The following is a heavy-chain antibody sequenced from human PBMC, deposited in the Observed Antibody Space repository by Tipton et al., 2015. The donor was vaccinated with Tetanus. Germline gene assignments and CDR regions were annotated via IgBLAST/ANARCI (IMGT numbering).Heavy chain of an antibody. J-gene: IGHJ4*02. D-gene: IGHD6-19*01. Sequence: TLSLTCTVSGVSIADNTNYWSWIRQHPGKGLEWIGDIYYSGSTYYNPSLKSRVTISVDTSKNQFSVNLNSVTAADTAVYYCARDQARGARGWNYFDYWGQGALVTVSS. V-gene: IGHV4-31*03. CDR3: ARDQARGARGWNYFDY. CDR2: IYYSGST. CDR1: GVSIADNTNY.